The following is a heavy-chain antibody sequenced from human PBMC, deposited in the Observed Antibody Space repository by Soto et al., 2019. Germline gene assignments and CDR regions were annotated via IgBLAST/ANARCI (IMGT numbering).Heavy chain of an antibody. CDR3: ARPILRYIYYYGIDV. CDR2: IIPIFGTA. J-gene: IGHJ6*02. CDR1: GGTFSSYA. D-gene: IGHD3-9*01. Sequence: SVKVSCKASGGTFSSYAISWVRQAPGQGLEWMGGIIPIFGTANYAQKFQGRVTITADESTSTAYMELSSLRSEDTAVYYCARPILRYIYYYGIDVWGQGTKATVSS. V-gene: IGHV1-69*13.